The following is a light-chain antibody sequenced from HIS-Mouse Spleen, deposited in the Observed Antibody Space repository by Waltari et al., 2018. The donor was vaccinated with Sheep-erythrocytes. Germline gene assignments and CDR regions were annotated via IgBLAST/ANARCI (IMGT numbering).Light chain of an antibody. CDR1: SSDVGSYNL. CDR2: EGS. J-gene: IGLJ3*02. V-gene: IGLV2-23*01. CDR3: CSYAGSSTPWV. Sequence: QSALTQPASVSGSPGPSIPSSCTGTSSDVGSYNLVPWYQQHPGKAPKLMIYEGSKRPSGVSNRFSGSKSGNTASLTISGLQAEDEADYYCCSYAGSSTPWVFGGGTKLTVL.